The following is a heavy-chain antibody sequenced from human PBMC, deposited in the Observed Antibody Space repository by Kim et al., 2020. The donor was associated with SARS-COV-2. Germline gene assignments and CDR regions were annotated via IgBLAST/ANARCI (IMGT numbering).Heavy chain of an antibody. J-gene: IGHJ4*02. Sequence: GGSLRLSCAASGFTFSSYAMSWVRQAPGKGLEWVSAISGSGGSTYYADSVKGRFTISRDNSKNTLYLQMNSLRAEDTAVYYCAKDKSPANYYGSGSSLYYFDYWGQGTLVTVSS. V-gene: IGHV3-23*01. CDR1: GFTFSSYA. D-gene: IGHD3-10*01. CDR3: AKDKSPANYYGSGSSLYYFDY. CDR2: ISGSGGST.